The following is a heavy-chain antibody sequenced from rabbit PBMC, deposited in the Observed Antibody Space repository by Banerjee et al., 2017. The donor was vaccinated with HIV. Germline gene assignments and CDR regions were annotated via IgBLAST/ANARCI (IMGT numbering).Heavy chain of an antibody. CDR2: IDTGSGSA. Sequence: QSLEESGGDLVKPGASLTLTYTASGFSFSSGYYMYWVRQAPGKGLEWIACIDTGSGSAWYASWVNGRFTISKTSSTTVTLQMTSLTAADTATYFCAREDGVGSGYPTRLDLWGPGTLVTVS. D-gene: IGHD1-1*01. J-gene: IGHJ3*01. CDR3: AREDGVGSGYPTRLDL. V-gene: IGHV1S40*01. CDR1: GFSFSSGYY.